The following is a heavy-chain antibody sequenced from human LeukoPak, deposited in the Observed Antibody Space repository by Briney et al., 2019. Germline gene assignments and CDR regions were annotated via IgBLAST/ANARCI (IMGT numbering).Heavy chain of an antibody. V-gene: IGHV4-30-4*01. D-gene: IGHD4-17*01. CDR3: ARNGDYGPAGYFDY. Sequence: SETLSLTCTVSGGSISSGDYYWSWIRQPPGKGLEWIGYIYYSGSTYYNPSLKSRVTTSVDTSKNQFSLKLSSVTAADTAVYYCARNGDYGPAGYFDYWGQGTLVTVSS. CDR1: GGSISSGDYY. J-gene: IGHJ4*02. CDR2: IYYSGST.